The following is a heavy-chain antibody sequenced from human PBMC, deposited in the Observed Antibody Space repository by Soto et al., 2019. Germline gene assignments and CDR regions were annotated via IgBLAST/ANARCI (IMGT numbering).Heavy chain of an antibody. J-gene: IGHJ5*02. D-gene: IGHD6-6*01. Sequence: SVKVSCKASGYTFSSYAISWVRQAPGQGLEWMGGIIPIFGTANYAQKFQGRVTITADESTSTAYMELSSPRSEDTAVYYCATSIAARPVDWFDPWGQGTLVTVSS. CDR1: GYTFSSYA. CDR2: IIPIFGTA. V-gene: IGHV1-69*13. CDR3: ATSIAARPVDWFDP.